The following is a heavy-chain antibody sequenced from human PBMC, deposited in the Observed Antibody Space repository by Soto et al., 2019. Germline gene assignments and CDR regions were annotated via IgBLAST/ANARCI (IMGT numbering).Heavy chain of an antibody. V-gene: IGHV3-48*03. D-gene: IGHD3-10*01. CDR1: GFTFSSYE. CDR2: ISSSGSTI. J-gene: IGHJ4*02. Sequence: EVQLVESGGGLVQPGGSLRLSCAASGFTFSSYEMNWVRQAPGKGLEWVSYISSSGSTIYYADSVKGRSTISRDNAKNSLYLQMNSLRAEDTAVYYCARTVRGVTTRWGQGTLVTVSS. CDR3: ARTVRGVTTR.